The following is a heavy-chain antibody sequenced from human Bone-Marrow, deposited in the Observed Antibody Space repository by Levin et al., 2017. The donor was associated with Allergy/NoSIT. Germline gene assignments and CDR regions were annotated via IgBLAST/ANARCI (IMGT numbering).Heavy chain of an antibody. CDR1: GYTFTSYG. CDR2: ISAYNGNT. J-gene: IGHJ3*02. D-gene: IGHD3-22*01. V-gene: IGHV1-18*01. Sequence: GESLKISCKASGYTFTSYGISWVRQAPGQGLEWMGWISAYNGNTNYAQKLQGRVTMTTDTSTSTAYMELRSLRSDDTAVYYCARDGMIVVVNGLNAFDIWGQGTMVTVSS. CDR3: ARDGMIVVVNGLNAFDI.